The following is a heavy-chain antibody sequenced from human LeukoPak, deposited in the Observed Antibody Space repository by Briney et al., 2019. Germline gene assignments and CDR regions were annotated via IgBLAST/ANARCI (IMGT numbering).Heavy chain of an antibody. Sequence: GGSVRLSCAVSGFIFSSYSMNWVRQAPGRGLEGVSSISNNSSYIYYADSVKGRFTISRDNAKDSLYLQMNSLRAEDTAVYYCARDRDILTGYYITDAFDIWGQGTMVTVSS. J-gene: IGHJ3*02. D-gene: IGHD3-9*01. CDR2: ISNNSSYI. V-gene: IGHV3-21*01. CDR1: GFIFSSYS. CDR3: ARDRDILTGYYITDAFDI.